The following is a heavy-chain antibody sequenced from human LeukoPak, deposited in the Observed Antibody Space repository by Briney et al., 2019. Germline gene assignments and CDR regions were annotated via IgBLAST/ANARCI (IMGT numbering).Heavy chain of an antibody. CDR2: IYYSGST. J-gene: IGHJ4*02. Sequence: SQTLSLTCTVSGGSISSGGYYWSWIRLHPGKGLEWIGYIYYSGSTYYNPSLKSRVTISVDTSKNQFSLKLSSVTAADTAVYYCAREHSGYHFDYWGQGTLVTVSS. CDR3: AREHSGYHFDY. CDR1: GGSISSGGYY. D-gene: IGHD3-22*01. V-gene: IGHV4-31*03.